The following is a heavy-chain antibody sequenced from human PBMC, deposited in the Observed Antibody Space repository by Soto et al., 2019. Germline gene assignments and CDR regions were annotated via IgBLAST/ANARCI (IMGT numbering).Heavy chain of an antibody. V-gene: IGHV1-2*04. CDR3: AREGGEMATSTYYFDY. Sequence: QVQLVQSGAEVKKPGASVKVSCKASGYTFTGYYMHWVRQAPGQGLEWMGWINPNSGGTNYAQKFQGWVTMTRDTSISTAYMELSRLRSDDTAVYYCAREGGEMATSTYYFDYWGQGTLVTVSS. J-gene: IGHJ4*02. D-gene: IGHD3-16*01. CDR2: INPNSGGT. CDR1: GYTFTGYY.